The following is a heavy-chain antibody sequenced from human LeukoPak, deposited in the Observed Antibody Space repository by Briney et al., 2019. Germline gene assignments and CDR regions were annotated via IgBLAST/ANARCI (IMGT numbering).Heavy chain of an antibody. CDR3: ARERARGSSSWSDAFDI. J-gene: IGHJ3*02. CDR1: GFMFSSYA. Sequence: GGSLRLSCAASGFMFSSYAMSWVRQAPGKGLEWVSAISGSGGSTYYADSVKGRFTISRDNSRNTLYLQMSSLRAEDTAVYYCARERARGSSSWSDAFDIWGQGTMVTVSS. D-gene: IGHD6-13*01. V-gene: IGHV3-23*01. CDR2: ISGSGGST.